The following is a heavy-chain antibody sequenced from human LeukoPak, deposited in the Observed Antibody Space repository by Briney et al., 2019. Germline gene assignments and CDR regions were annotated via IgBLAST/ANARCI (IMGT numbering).Heavy chain of an antibody. CDR2: INPNSGGT. J-gene: IGHJ4*02. Sequence: ASVKVSCKASGYTFTGYYMHWVRQAPGQGLEWMGWINPNSGGTNSVQKFQGRVTMTRDTSISKAYIEQSRLRYDDTAVHYCERACGFNSVDYWGQGSLVTVSS. CDR3: ERACGFNSVDY. V-gene: IGHV1-2*02. D-gene: IGHD4-23*01. CDR1: GYTFTGYY.